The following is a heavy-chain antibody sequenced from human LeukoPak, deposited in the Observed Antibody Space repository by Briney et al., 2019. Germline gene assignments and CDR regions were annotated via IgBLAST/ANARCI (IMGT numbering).Heavy chain of an antibody. CDR3: ARDFYGDYGDY. J-gene: IGHJ4*02. CDR2: IIPILTT. CDR1: GATFNTDA. V-gene: IGHV1-69*04. Sequence: SVKVSCKASGATFNTDAINWVRQAPGQGLQWMGRIIPILTTTYAPLFEDRLTITADKTTNTAYMELRSLRSDDTAVYYCARDFYGDYGDYWGQGTLVTVSS. D-gene: IGHD4-17*01.